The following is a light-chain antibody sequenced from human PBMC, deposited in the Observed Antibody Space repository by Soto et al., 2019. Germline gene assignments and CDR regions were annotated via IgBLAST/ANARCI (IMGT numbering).Light chain of an antibody. CDR3: SSSADSAWV. V-gene: IGLV2-8*01. CDR1: SSDVGGYNY. CDR2: EVT. Sequence: QSALTQPPSASGSPGQSVTISCTGTSSDVGGYNYVSWYQQHPGKAPKLIIYEVTKRPSGVPDRFSGSKSGNTASLTVSGLQEEDAADYHCSSSADSAWVLGGGTKLTVL. J-gene: IGLJ3*02.